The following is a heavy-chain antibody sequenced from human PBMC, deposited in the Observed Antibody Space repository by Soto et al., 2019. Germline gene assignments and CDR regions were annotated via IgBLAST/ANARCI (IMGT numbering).Heavy chain of an antibody. CDR2: ISGSGGST. D-gene: IGHD3-3*01. J-gene: IGHJ4*02. CDR1: GFTFSSYA. Sequence: PGGSLRLSCAASGFTFSSYAMSWVRQAPGKGLEWVSAISGSGGSTYYADSVKGRFTISRDNSKNTLYLQMNSLRAEDTAVYYCAKVAVLRFLEWLLDYYFDYRGRGTLVTVSS. V-gene: IGHV3-23*01. CDR3: AKVAVLRFLEWLLDYYFDY.